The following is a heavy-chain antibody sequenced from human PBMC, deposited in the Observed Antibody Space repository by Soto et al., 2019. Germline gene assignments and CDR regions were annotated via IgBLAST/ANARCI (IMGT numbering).Heavy chain of an antibody. J-gene: IGHJ4*02. CDR3: AKGDGGYFDH. CDR1: GFSFSNYA. CDR2: IEISGRAT. Sequence: EVQLLESGGGLVQPGGSLRLSCIASGFSFSNYAMIWVRQPPGKGPEWVSRIEISGRATYYADAVKGRFTISRDDSKNAVYLQMNSLRGEDTAVYFCAKGDGGYFDHWGQGSLVTVSS. D-gene: IGHD3-16*01. V-gene: IGHV3-23*05.